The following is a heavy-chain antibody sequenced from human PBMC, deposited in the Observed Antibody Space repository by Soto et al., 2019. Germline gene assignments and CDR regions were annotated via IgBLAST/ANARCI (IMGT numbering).Heavy chain of an antibody. J-gene: IGHJ4*02. CDR1: GFTFSSYG. D-gene: IGHD2-21*01. CDR3: ARVKGTKAELRYFDY. CDR2: IWYDGSNK. Sequence: QVQLVESGGGVVQPGRSLRLSCAASGFTFSSYGMHWVRQAPGKGLEWVAVIWYDGSNKYYADSVKGRFTISRDNSKNTLYLQMNSLRAEDTAVYYCARVKGTKAELRYFDYCGQGTLVTVSS. V-gene: IGHV3-33*01.